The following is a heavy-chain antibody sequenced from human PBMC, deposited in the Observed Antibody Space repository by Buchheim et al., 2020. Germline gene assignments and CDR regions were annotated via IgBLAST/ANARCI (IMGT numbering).Heavy chain of an antibody. CDR3: ARTYDDSGYYYKY. V-gene: IGHV4-59*01. D-gene: IGHD3-22*01. Sequence: QVQLQESGPGLVKPSETLSLTCTVSGGSMSNYYWSWIRQPPGKGLEWIGYISYSGSTYYNPSLKSRVTISVDTSKNQFSLKLSSVTAADTAVYYCARTYDDSGYYYKYWGQGTL. CDR1: GGSMSNYY. J-gene: IGHJ4*02. CDR2: ISYSGST.